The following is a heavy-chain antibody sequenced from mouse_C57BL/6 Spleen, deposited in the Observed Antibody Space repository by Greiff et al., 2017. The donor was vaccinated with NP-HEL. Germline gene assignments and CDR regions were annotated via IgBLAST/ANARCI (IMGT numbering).Heavy chain of an antibody. CDR3: TGGRDWFAY. J-gene: IGHJ3*01. Sequence: QVQLKESGAELVRPGASVTLSCKASGYTFTDYEMHWVKQTPVHGLEWIGAIDPETGGTAYNQKFKGKAILTADKSSSTAYMELRSLTSEDSAVYYCTGGRDWFAYWGQGPLVTVSA. CDR2: IDPETGGT. V-gene: IGHV1-15*01. CDR1: GYTFTDYE. D-gene: IGHD3-3*01.